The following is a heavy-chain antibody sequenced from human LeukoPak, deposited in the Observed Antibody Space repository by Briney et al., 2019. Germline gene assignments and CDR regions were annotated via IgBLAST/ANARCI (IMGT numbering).Heavy chain of an antibody. CDR3: AKDPRSYCGGDCYRYYYYYYMDL. Sequence: GGSLRLSCAASGFTFSSYGMHWFRQAPGKGLEGVTFIRYDESNKYYADSVKGRFIISRDNSKNTLYLQMNSLRAEDTAVYYCAKDPRSYCGGDCYRYYYYYYMDLWGKGTTVTVSS. V-gene: IGHV3-30*02. CDR1: GFTFSSYG. J-gene: IGHJ6*03. D-gene: IGHD2-21*02. CDR2: IRYDESNK.